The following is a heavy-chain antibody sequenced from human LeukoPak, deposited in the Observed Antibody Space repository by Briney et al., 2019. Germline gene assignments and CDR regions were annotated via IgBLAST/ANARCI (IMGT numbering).Heavy chain of an antibody. CDR3: ARDRGYTYGHPFDY. V-gene: IGHV3-11*06. J-gene: IGHJ4*02. CDR1: GFTFSDYY. CDR2: IRSSSSYT. D-gene: IGHD5-18*01. Sequence: KPGGSLRLSCAASGFTFSDYYMSWIRQAPGKGLEWVSYIRSSSSYTNYADSVKDRFTISRDNSKNTLYLQMNSLRAEDTAVYYCARDRGYTYGHPFDYWGQGTLVTVSS.